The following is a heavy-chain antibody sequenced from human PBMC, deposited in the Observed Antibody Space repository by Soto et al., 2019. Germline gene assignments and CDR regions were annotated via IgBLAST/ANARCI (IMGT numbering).Heavy chain of an antibody. CDR2: IYWDDDK. CDR3: AHSSGDSSGYTYYFDY. J-gene: IGHJ4*02. Sequence: QITLKESGPALVKPTQTLTLTCTFSGFSLSTSGVGVGWIRQPPGKALEWLALIYWDDDKRYSPSLKSRLTITNDTSKNQVVLTMTNMDPVDTATYYCAHSSGDSSGYTYYFDYWGQGTLVTVSS. CDR1: GFSLSTSGVG. D-gene: IGHD3-22*01. V-gene: IGHV2-5*02.